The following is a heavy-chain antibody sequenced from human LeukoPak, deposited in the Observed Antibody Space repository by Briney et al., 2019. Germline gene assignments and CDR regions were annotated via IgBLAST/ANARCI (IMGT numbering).Heavy chain of an antibody. Sequence: GGSLRLSFAASGFTFTSYAMSWVRRAPGKGLEWVSGISGSGGRTDYADSVKGLLTISRDNSKNTLYLQMNSLRAEDTAVYYCAKGWFDPWGQGTLVTVSS. J-gene: IGHJ5*02. CDR1: GFTFTSYA. CDR3: AKGWFDP. CDR2: ISGSGGRT. V-gene: IGHV3-23*01.